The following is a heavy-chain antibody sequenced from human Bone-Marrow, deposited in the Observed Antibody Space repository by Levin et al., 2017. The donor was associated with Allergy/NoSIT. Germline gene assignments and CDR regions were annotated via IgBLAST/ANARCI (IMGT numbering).Heavy chain of an antibody. CDR2: VWHDGSKE. V-gene: IGHV3-33*01. Sequence: PGGSLRLSCEGSGFRFTDYAIHWVRQTPRKGLDWVSVVWHDGSKEFYADAVRGRFTISRDTSRNTVYLQMNSLSVEDTGLYYCARVKCGNSNCYELCYNAMDVWGQGTTVIVSS. J-gene: IGHJ6*02. CDR1: GFRFTDYA. D-gene: IGHD2-21*01. CDR3: ARVKCGNSNCYELCYNAMDV.